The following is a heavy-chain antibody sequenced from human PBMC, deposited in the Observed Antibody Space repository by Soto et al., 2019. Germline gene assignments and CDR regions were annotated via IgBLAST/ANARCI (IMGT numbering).Heavy chain of an antibody. Sequence: QIQLVQSGAEVKKPGASVKVSCKASGYTFSSYHITWVRQAPGQGLEWMGWISAYNGNTNYAQNLQGRVTMTTAPSTSTAYMELRSLRSDDTAVYYCARDLPPVDYWGQGTPVTVSS. J-gene: IGHJ4*02. CDR3: ARDLPPVDY. V-gene: IGHV1-18*01. CDR2: ISAYNGNT. CDR1: GYTFSSYH.